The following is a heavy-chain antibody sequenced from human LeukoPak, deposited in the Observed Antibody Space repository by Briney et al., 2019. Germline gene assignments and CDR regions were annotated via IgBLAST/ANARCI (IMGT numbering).Heavy chain of an antibody. D-gene: IGHD2-15*01. CDR3: ARGPTFGGFDY. V-gene: IGHV1-3*01. Sequence: EASVKVSCKASGYTFTSYAIHWVRQAPGQRLEWMGWINAGNGNTKYSQKFQGRVTITRDTSASTAYMELSSLRSEDTAVYYCARGPTFGGFDYWGQGTLVTVFS. CDR1: GYTFTSYA. J-gene: IGHJ4*02. CDR2: INAGNGNT.